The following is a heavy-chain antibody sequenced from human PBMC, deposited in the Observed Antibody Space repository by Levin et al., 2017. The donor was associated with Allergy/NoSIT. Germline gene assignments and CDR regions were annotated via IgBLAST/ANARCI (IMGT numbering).Heavy chain of an antibody. J-gene: IGHJ5*02. CDR1: GFNFRAHA. CDR3: VAEALSPSHIAVAGTGWFDP. D-gene: IGHD6-19*01. V-gene: IGHV3-30*04. Sequence: QTGGSLRLSCAASGFNFRAHAMHWVRQAPGKGLEWVALISKDGSERYYADSVRGRFTISRANSKNTLYLQMDFLRPEETAIYYCVAEALSPSHIAVAGTGWFDPWGQGTLVIVSS. CDR2: ISKDGSER.